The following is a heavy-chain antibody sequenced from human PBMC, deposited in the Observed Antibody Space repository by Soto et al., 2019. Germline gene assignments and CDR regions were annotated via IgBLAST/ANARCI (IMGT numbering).Heavy chain of an antibody. Sequence: QVHLQQWGAGLLKPSETLSLTCAVYGGSVNGYYWNWIRQPPGKGLEWIGEINHTGGTNYNPSLKSRVTLSVDTSKNQFSLRLSSVTAADTAIYYCATRITVFGLLSPPCDPCGQCTQVTASS. CDR1: GGSVNGYY. D-gene: IGHD3-3*01. J-gene: IGHJ5*02. CDR2: INHTGGT. V-gene: IGHV4-34*02. CDR3: ATRITVFGLLSPPCDP.